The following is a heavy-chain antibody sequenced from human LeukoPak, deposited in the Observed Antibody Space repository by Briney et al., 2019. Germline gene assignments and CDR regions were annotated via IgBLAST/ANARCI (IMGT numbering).Heavy chain of an antibody. J-gene: IGHJ3*02. CDR3: ARVDGDYGDYGVAFDI. D-gene: IGHD4-17*01. Sequence: ASVKVSCKASGYTFTSYGISWVRQAPGQGLEWMGWISAYNGNTNYAQTLQGRVTMPTDTSTSTAYMELRSLRSDDTAVYYCARVDGDYGDYGVAFDIWGQGTMVTVSS. CDR1: GYTFTSYG. V-gene: IGHV1-18*01. CDR2: ISAYNGNT.